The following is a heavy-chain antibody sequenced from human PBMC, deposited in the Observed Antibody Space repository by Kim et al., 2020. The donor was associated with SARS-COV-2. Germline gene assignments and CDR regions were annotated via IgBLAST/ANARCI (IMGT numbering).Heavy chain of an antibody. V-gene: IGHV3-23*01. Sequence: GGSLRLSCAASRFTFTNYAMTWVRQAPGKGLEWVSGIGGSGATTYYADSVKGRFTISRDNSKNTLYLQMNSLRAEDTAVYYRAKSSYCSGGSCLFDPWGQGTLVTVSS. D-gene: IGHD2-15*01. J-gene: IGHJ5*02. CDR1: RFTFTNYA. CDR3: AKSSYCSGGSCLFDP. CDR2: IGGSGATT.